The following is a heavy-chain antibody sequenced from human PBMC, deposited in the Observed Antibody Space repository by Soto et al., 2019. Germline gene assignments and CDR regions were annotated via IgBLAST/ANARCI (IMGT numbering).Heavy chain of an antibody. Sequence: PSETLSLTCAVYGGSFSGYYWSWIRQPPGKGLEWIGEINHSGSTNYNPSLKSRVTISVDTSKNQYSLKLSSVTAADAAVYYCARGFGWELLRAYYYYYGMDVWGQGTTVTVSS. J-gene: IGHJ6*02. D-gene: IGHD1-26*01. V-gene: IGHV4-34*01. CDR3: ARGFGWELLRAYYYYYGMDV. CDR2: INHSGST. CDR1: GGSFSGYY.